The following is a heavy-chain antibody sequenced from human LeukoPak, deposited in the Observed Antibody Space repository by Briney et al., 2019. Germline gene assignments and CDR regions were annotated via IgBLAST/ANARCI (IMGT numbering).Heavy chain of an antibody. CDR1: GFTLSGSH. CDR2: VRRNYET. CDR3: ARQTNSCHDY. J-gene: IGHJ4*02. Sequence: GGSLKLSCAASGFTLSGSHMHWVRQAPGKGLEWVGHVRRNYETAYGASVKGRFTISRGDSENTAYLHMNNLKTGDTAIYFCARQTNSCHDYWGQGTLVTVSS. D-gene: IGHD2-2*01. V-gene: IGHV3-73*01.